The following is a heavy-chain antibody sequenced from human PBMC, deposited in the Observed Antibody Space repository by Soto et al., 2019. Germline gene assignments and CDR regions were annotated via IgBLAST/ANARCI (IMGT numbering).Heavy chain of an antibody. Sequence: TSETLSLTCTVSGGSISSYYWSWIRQPPGKGLEWIGEINHSGSTNYNPSLKSRVTISVDTSKNQFSLKLSSVTAADTAVYYCARGRYQYYYGSGSSPSYGMDVWGQGTTVTVSS. CDR2: INHSGST. V-gene: IGHV4-34*01. CDR1: GGSISSYY. CDR3: ARGRYQYYYGSGSSPSYGMDV. J-gene: IGHJ6*02. D-gene: IGHD3-10*01.